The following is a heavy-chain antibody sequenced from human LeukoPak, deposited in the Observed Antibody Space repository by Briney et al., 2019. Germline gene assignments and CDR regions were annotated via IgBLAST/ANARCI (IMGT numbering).Heavy chain of an antibody. Sequence: SETLSLTCTVSAGSFISSSHHWGWVRQSPGKGLEWIGTVYYGRTTYYNPSLDGRVTISLDTSANHFSLQLNSVTAADTAVYYCVRHDGRGGATMGAFDSWGQGSLVTVSS. V-gene: IGHV4-39*01. CDR2: VYYGRTT. CDR3: VRHDGRGGATMGAFDS. CDR1: AGSFISSSHH. J-gene: IGHJ5*01. D-gene: IGHD5-12*01.